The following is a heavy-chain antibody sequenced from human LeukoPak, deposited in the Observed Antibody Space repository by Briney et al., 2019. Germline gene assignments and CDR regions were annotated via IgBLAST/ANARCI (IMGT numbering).Heavy chain of an antibody. CDR3: ARDLGRDITIFGVVIPNFDY. V-gene: IGHV1-46*01. J-gene: IGHJ4*02. D-gene: IGHD3-3*01. CDR2: INPSGGST. Sequence: GASVEVSCKASGYTFTSYYMHWVRQAPGQGLDWMGIINPSGGSTSYAQKFQGRVTMTRDTSTSTVYMELSSLRSEDTAVYYCARDLGRDITIFGVVIPNFDYWGQGTLVTVSS. CDR1: GYTFTSYY.